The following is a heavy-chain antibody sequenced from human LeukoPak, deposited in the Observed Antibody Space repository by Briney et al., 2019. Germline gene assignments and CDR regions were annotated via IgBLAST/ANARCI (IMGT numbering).Heavy chain of an antibody. J-gene: IGHJ3*02. CDR1: GYTFSHYA. CDR2: IHTNTGNP. V-gene: IGHV7-4-1*02. Sequence: ASVKVSCKASGYTFSHYAMSWVRQVPGQGLEWMGWIHTNTGNPTYAQGFTGRFVFSLDTSVSTTYLQISDIKAEDNAVYYCARKNSFDAFDIWGQGTMVTVSS. CDR3: ARKNSFDAFDI. D-gene: IGHD2/OR15-2a*01.